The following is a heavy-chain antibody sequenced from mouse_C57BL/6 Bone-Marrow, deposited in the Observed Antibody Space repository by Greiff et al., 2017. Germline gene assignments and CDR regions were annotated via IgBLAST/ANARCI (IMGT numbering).Heavy chain of an antibody. J-gene: IGHJ2*01. Sequence: VQLKQSGPELVKPGASVKISCKASGYAFSSSWMNWVKQRPGKGLEWIGRINPGDGDTNYNGKFKGKATLTADKSSSTAYMQLSSLTSEDSAVYFCAGGTLIIPYYWCQGTTLTVTS. CDR1: GYAFSSSW. CDR2: INPGDGDT. D-gene: IGHD1-1*01. CDR3: AGGTLIIPYY. V-gene: IGHV1-82*01.